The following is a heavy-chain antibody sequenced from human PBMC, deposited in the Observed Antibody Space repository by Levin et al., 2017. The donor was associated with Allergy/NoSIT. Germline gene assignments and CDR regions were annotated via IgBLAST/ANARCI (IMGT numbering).Heavy chain of an antibody. CDR2: ISYDGSNK. CDR3: ARMSYYDFWSGPAPFDY. J-gene: IGHJ4*02. CDR1: GFTFSSYA. D-gene: IGHD3-3*01. V-gene: IGHV3-30-3*01. Sequence: GESLKISCAASGFTFSSYAMHWVRQAPGKGLEWVAVISYDGSNKYYADSVKGRFTISRDNSKNTLYLQMNSLRAEDTAVYYCARMSYYDFWSGPAPFDYWGQGTLVTVSS.